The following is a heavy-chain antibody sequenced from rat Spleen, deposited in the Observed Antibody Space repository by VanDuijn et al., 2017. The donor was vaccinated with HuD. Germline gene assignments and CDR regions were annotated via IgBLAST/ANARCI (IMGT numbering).Heavy chain of an antibody. D-gene: IGHD1-6*01. CDR3: TTWDYYDNRFDY. Sequence: EVQLVESGGGLVQPGRSLKLSCAASGFTFSDYNMAWVRQAPKKGLEWVASISSEGINTYFGDSVKGRFTISRDNAKNSLFLQMDSLRSEDTATYYCTTWDYYDNRFDYWGQGVMVTVSS. CDR2: ISSEGINT. V-gene: IGHV5S10*01. J-gene: IGHJ2*01. CDR1: GFTFSDYN.